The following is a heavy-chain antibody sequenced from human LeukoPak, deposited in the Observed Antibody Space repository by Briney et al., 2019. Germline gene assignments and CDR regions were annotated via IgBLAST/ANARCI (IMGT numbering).Heavy chain of an antibody. CDR2: IIPIFGTA. CDR3: ARDRANCSSTSCYVRWVGWFEP. D-gene: IGHD2-2*01. V-gene: IGHV1-69*13. CDR1: GGTFSSYA. Sequence: SVKVSCKASGGTFSSYAISWVRQAPGQGLEWMGGIIPIFGTANYAQKFQGRVTITADESTSTAYMELSSLRSEDTAVYYCARDRANCSSTSCYVRWVGWFEPWGQGTLVTVSS. J-gene: IGHJ5*02.